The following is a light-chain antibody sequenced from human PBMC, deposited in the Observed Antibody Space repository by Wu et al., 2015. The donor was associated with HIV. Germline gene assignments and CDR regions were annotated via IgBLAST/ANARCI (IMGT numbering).Light chain of an antibody. CDR2: AAS. J-gene: IGKJ1*01. CDR3: PKYNTAPWT. Sequence: DIQMTQSPSSLSASVGDRVTITCRASQGISNFLAWYQQKPGKPPKVLIYAASTLQSTGSHLGLVAVDRGTDFTLTISQPASLKMLLTYYCPKYNTAPWTFGQG. V-gene: IGKV1-27*01. CDR1: QGISNF.